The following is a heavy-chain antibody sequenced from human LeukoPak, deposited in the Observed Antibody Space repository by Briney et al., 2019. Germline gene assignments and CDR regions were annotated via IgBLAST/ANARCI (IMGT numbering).Heavy chain of an antibody. CDR1: GFTFSSYG. CDR3: AKGGGILTGEVDY. Sequence: GGSLRLSCAASGFTFSSYGMHWVRQAPGKGLEWVAVISYDGSNKYYADSVKGRFTISRDNSKNTLYLQMNSLGAEDTAVYYCAKGGGILTGEVDYWGQGTLVTVSS. J-gene: IGHJ4*02. CDR2: ISYDGSNK. V-gene: IGHV3-30*18. D-gene: IGHD3-9*01.